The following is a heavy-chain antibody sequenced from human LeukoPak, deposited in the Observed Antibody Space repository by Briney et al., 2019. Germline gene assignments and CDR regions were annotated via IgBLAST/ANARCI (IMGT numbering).Heavy chain of an antibody. Sequence: GESLKISCKGSGYSFTNYWIGWVRQMPGKGLEWMGIIYPDESNIRYSPSFQGQVTISADKSVSTAYLQWSSLKASGTAMYYCARPPSRGYSSSFEYWGQGTLVTVSS. CDR3: ARPPSRGYSSSFEY. V-gene: IGHV5-51*01. D-gene: IGHD2-2*03. CDR1: GYSFTNYW. J-gene: IGHJ4*02. CDR2: IYPDESNI.